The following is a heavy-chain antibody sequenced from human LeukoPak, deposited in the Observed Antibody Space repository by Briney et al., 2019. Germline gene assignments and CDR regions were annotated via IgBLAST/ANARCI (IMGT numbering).Heavy chain of an antibody. CDR3: ARGDYYGSGTSFIDAFDI. V-gene: IGHV3-21*01. CDR1: GFPFSGYS. D-gene: IGHD3-10*01. Sequence: GGSLRLSCAGSGFPFSGYSMNWVRQTPGKGLEWVSSMSILSGITYYAESVKGRFTISRDNAKNSLYLQMNSLRAEDTAVYYCARGDYYGSGTSFIDAFDIWGQGTMVTVSS. CDR2: MSILSGIT. J-gene: IGHJ3*02.